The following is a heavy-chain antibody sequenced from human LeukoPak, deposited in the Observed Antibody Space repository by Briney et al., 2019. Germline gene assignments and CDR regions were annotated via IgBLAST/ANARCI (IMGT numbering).Heavy chain of an antibody. J-gene: IGHJ4*02. V-gene: IGHV3-30*18. CDR2: ISYDGSNK. Sequence: PGGSLRLSCAASGFTFSSYGMHWVRQAPGKGLERVAVISYDGSNKYYADSVKGRFTISRDNSKNTLYLQMNSLRAEDTAVYYCAKDVKVGAIPVFPDYWGQGTLVTVSS. CDR1: GFTFSSYG. CDR3: AKDVKVGAIPVFPDY. D-gene: IGHD1-26*01.